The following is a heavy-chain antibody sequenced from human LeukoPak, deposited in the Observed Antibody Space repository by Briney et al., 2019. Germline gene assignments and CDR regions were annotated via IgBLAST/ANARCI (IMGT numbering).Heavy chain of an antibody. CDR3: ATFRGYYDFDY. CDR2: INSDGSST. V-gene: IGHV3-74*01. CDR1: GFTFSSYW. J-gene: IGHJ4*02. D-gene: IGHD3-22*01. Sequence: SGGSLRLSCAASGFTFSSYWMHWVRQAPGKGLVWVSRINSDGSSTSYADSVKGRFTISRDNAKNTLYLQMSSLRAEDTAVYYCATFRGYYDFDYWGQGTLVTVSS.